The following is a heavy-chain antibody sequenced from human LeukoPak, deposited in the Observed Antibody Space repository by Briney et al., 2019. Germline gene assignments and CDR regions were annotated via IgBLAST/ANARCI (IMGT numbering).Heavy chain of an antibody. CDR1: GYSFSGYY. CDR2: INGNSGGT. V-gene: IGHV1-2*02. J-gene: IGHJ4*02. CDR3: ARGVRAGY. Sequence: GASVKVSCKASGYSFSGYYRHWVRQAPGQGFEWMGWINGNSGGTDYAQKFQGRVTMTRDTSISTAYMELSRLISDDTAVYYCARGVRAGYWGQGTLVTVSS. D-gene: IGHD3-10*01.